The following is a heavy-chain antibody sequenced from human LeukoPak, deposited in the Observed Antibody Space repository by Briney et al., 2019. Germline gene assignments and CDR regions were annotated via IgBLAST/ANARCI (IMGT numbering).Heavy chain of an antibody. CDR2: FDPEEGET. CDR1: VYTLTALS. D-gene: IGHD6-13*01. Sequence: ASEKVSCKVSVYTLTALSMHWVRQAPGKGLEWRGGFDPEEGETIYAQKYQRRVNMTEDTSTDTAYMELSSLRSDDTAVYYCATAGIAAAGTTLWSWWGQGTLVTVSS. CDR3: ATAGIAAAGTTLWSW. J-gene: IGHJ4*02. V-gene: IGHV1-24*01.